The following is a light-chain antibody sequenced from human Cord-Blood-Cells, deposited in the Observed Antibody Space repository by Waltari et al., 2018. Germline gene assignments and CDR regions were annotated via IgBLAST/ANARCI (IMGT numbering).Light chain of an antibody. J-gene: IGKJ1*01. CDR1: PSVSSSY. CDR3: QQYGSSPRT. V-gene: IGKV3-20*01. Sequence: ESVLTQSPCTLSLSPGEGASLSCRASPSVSSSYLAWYQQKPGQAPRLLIYGASSRATGIPDRFSGSGSGTDFTLTISRLEPEDFAVYYCQQYGSSPRTFGQGTKVEIK. CDR2: GAS.